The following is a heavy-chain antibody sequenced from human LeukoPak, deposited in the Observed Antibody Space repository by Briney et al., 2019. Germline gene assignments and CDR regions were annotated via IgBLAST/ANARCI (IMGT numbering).Heavy chain of an antibody. Sequence: SETLSLTCAVYGGSFSGYYWSWIRQPPGKGLEWIGEINHSGSTNYNPSLKSRVTISVDTPKNQFSLKLSSVTAAGTAVYYCARNGWSYYFDYWGQGALVTVSS. CDR3: ARNGWSYYFDY. CDR1: GGSFSGYY. CDR2: INHSGST. J-gene: IGHJ4*02. V-gene: IGHV4-34*01. D-gene: IGHD2-8*01.